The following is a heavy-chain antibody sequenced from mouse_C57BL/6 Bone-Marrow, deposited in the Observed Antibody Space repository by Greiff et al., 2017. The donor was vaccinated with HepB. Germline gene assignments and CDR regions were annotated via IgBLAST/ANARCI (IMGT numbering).Heavy chain of an antibody. Sequence: VQLQQSGPELVKPGASVKISCKASGYTFTDYYMNWVKQSHGKSLEWIGDINPNNGGTSYNQKFKGKATLTVDKSSSTAYMELRSLPSEDSAVYYCARSSGSSYYFDYWGQGTTLTVSS. CDR1: GYTFTDYY. CDR3: ARSSGSSYYFDY. J-gene: IGHJ2*01. V-gene: IGHV1-26*01. D-gene: IGHD1-1*01. CDR2: INPNNGGT.